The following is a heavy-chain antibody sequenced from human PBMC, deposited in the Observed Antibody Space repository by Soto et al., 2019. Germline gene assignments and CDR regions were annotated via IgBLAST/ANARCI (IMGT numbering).Heavy chain of an antibody. D-gene: IGHD3-10*01. CDR2: ISSSGSTI. CDR3: ARAPRGPMDY. V-gene: IGHV3-48*03. CDR1: GFTFSSYE. J-gene: IGHJ4*02. Sequence: GGSLRLSCAASGFTFSSYEMNWVRQAPGKGLERVSYISSSGSTIYYADSVKGRFTISRDNAKNSLYLQMNSLRAEDTAVYYCARAPRGPMDYWGQGSLVTVSS.